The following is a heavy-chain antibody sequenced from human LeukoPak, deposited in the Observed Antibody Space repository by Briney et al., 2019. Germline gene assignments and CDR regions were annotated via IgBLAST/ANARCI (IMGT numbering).Heavy chain of an antibody. D-gene: IGHD1-1*01. V-gene: IGHV6-1*01. CDR2: TYYRSKWST. CDR3: ARSTGPIDY. J-gene: IGHJ4*02. CDR1: GDSVSSNSAA. Sequence: SQTLSLTCAISGDSVSSNSAAWNWIRQSPSRGLEWLGRTYYRSKWSTYYAVAVKSRISINRDTSKNQISLQLNSVTPEDTAVYYCARSTGPIDYWGQGTLVTVSS.